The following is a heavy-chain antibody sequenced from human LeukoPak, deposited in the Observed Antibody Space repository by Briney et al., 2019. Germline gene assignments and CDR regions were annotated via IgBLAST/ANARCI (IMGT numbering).Heavy chain of an antibody. J-gene: IGHJ5*02. V-gene: IGHV3-23*01. CDR2: TVSRGTT. D-gene: IGHD6-19*01. CDR3: AKCSTSAYTTGWCNWIDP. Sequence: PGGSLTLSCVASGFTFTSDAMNWVRQAPGKGLEWVSSTVSRGTTQYADSVKGRFTVSRDTSKNTLCLQMNSLRADDTAVYYCAKCSTSAYTTGWCNWIDPWGQGTLVTVSS. CDR1: GFTFTSDA.